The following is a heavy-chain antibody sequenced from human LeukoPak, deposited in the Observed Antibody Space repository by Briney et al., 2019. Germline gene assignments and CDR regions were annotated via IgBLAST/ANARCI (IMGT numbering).Heavy chain of an antibody. J-gene: IGHJ5*02. CDR3: TTDEVVVVPAAMGRVYNWFDP. V-gene: IGHV3-21*03. Sequence: GGSLRLSCAASGFTFSSYNMNWVRQAPGKGLEWVSSISSSSSYMYYADSVKGRFTISRDNANNSLYLQMNSLRAEDTAVYYCTTDEVVVVPAAMGRVYNWFDPWGQGTLVTVSS. CDR1: GFTFSSYN. D-gene: IGHD2-2*01. CDR2: ISSSSSYM.